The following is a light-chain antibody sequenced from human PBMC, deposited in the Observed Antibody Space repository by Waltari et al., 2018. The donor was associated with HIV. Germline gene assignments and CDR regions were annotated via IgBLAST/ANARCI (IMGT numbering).Light chain of an antibody. V-gene: IGKV1-39*01. J-gene: IGKJ1*01. CDR1: RSVNSN. CDR3: QQSFTTPT. Sequence: DIQMTQSPSSLSASVGDRVTITCRASRSVNSNLNWYQQKPGKAPRLLIHHASSLRGGFPSRFSGSGSGTDFTLTISSLQPEDFATYYCQQSFTTPTFGQGTKVEIK. CDR2: HAS.